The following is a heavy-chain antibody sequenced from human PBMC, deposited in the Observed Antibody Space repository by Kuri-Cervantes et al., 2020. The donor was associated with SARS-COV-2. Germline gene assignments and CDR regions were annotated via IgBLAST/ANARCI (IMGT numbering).Heavy chain of an antibody. Sequence: SQTLSLTCAISGDSVSSNSAAWNWIRQSPSRGLEWLGRTYYRSKWYNDYAVSVKSRITINPDTSKNQFSLQLNSVTPEDTAVYYCARAWDCSGGSCYYYYYMDVWGKGTTVTVSS. CDR3: ARAWDCSGGSCYYYYYMDV. CDR1: GDSVSSNSAA. CDR2: TYYRSKWYN. V-gene: IGHV6-1*01. J-gene: IGHJ6*03. D-gene: IGHD2-15*01.